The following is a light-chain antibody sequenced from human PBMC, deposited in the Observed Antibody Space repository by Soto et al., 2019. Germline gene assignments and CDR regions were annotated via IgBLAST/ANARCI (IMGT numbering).Light chain of an antibody. CDR3: HQRSNWPPDN. J-gene: IGKJ5*01. V-gene: IGKV3D-20*02. Sequence: TLLLTPGKSAALAKRVGQSVSSSYLAWYQQKPGQAPRLLIYAASSRATGIPDRFSGSGSATDFTLTSSTLVPEDFAVYYCHQRSNWPPDNFGQGTRLEIK. CDR1: QSVSSSY. CDR2: AAS.